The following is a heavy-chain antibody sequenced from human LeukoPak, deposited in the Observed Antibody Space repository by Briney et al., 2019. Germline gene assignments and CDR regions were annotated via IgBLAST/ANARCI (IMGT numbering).Heavy chain of an antibody. J-gene: IGHJ4*02. V-gene: IGHV3-33*01. Sequence: GGSLRLSCAASGFTLSSYGMRWVRQALGKGLEWVALIWYDGSNKYYADSVKGRLTISRDNSKNTLYLQMNSLRAEDTAVYYCAREGPRGNSQFDYWGQGTLVTVSS. CDR2: IWYDGSNK. CDR3: AREGPRGNSQFDY. D-gene: IGHD2/OR15-2a*01. CDR1: GFTLSSYG.